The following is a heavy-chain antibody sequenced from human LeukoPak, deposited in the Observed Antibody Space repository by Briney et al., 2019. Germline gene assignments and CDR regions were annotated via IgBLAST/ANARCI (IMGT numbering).Heavy chain of an antibody. CDR1: GFTFSSSA. V-gene: IGHV3-23*01. CDR3: ARELSGSYGYYFDY. D-gene: IGHD1-26*01. Sequence: GGSLRLSCAASGFTFSSSAMSWVRQAPGKGLEWVSAISNNGGYTYYADSVQGRFTISRDNSKSTLCLQMNSLRAEDTAVYYCARELSGSYGYYFDYWGQGTLVTVSS. J-gene: IGHJ4*02. CDR2: ISNNGGYT.